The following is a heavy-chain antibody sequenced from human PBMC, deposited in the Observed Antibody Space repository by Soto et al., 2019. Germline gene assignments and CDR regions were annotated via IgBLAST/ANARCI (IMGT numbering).Heavy chain of an antibody. CDR1: GFTFNFFG. CDR3: AKERSYSFDAFDI. CDR2: ISYDGREK. J-gene: IGHJ3*02. Sequence: QEQLVESGGGVVQAGRSLRLSCAASGFTFNFFGMHWVRQAPGKGLEWVAVISYDGREKYYADSVKGRFTMSRDNSKNMVYLEMSSLRPEDTSVYYCAKERSYSFDAFDIWGHGTMVTVSS. V-gene: IGHV3-30*18. D-gene: IGHD2-2*02.